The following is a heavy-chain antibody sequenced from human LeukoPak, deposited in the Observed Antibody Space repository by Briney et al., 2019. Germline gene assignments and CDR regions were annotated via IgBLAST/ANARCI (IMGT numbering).Heavy chain of an antibody. D-gene: IGHD2-2*01. CDR1: GYTFTSYG. CDR3: ARGPCSSTSCHVSYYYYMDV. J-gene: IGHJ6*03. V-gene: IGHV1-18*01. Sequence: ASVKVSCKASGYTFTSYGISWVRQAPGQGLEWMGWISAYNGNTNYAQKLQGRVTMTTDTSTSTAYMELRSLRSDDTAVYYCARGPCSSTSCHVSYYYYMDVWGKGTTDTVSS. CDR2: ISAYNGNT.